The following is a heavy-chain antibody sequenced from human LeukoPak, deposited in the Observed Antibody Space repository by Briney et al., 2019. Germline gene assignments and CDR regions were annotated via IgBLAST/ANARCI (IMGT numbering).Heavy chain of an antibody. CDR1: GYTFTTQF. CDR3: AREAEADEGEPAIKGLDP. D-gene: IGHD2-21*02. V-gene: IGHV1-46*01. J-gene: IGHJ5*02. Sequence: PQASVKVSCKASGYTFTTQFIHWVRQAPGQGLEWMGVINPRSGTTSNGQNFQGRVTMTRDTSASTVYMEVSSLRSDDTAMYYCAREAEADEGEPAIKGLDPWGQGTLVTVSS. CDR2: INPRSGTT.